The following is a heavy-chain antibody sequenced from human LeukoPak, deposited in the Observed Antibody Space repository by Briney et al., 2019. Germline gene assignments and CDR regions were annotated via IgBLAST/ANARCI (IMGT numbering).Heavy chain of an antibody. CDR3: ARDSRIAARPVVDY. V-gene: IGHV4-34*01. CDR1: GGSFSGYY. Sequence: SETLSLTCAVYGGSFSGYYWSWIRQPPGKGLEWIGEINHSGSTSYNPSLKSRVTISVDTSKNQFSLKLSSVTAADTAVYYCARDSRIAARPVVDYWGQGTLVTVSS. CDR2: INHSGST. J-gene: IGHJ4*02. D-gene: IGHD6-6*01.